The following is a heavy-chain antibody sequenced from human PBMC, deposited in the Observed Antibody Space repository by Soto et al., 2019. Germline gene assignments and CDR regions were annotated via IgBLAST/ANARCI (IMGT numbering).Heavy chain of an antibody. D-gene: IGHD3-3*01. CDR2: FYNSDRT. V-gene: IGHV4-39*01. CDR1: GGSISGSSYY. J-gene: IGHJ2*01. CDR3: ARHEGVSDFWSGYSHFDP. Sequence: QLQLQESGPGLVRPSETLSLTCTVSGGSISGSSYYWGWIRQPPGKGLEWIGSFYNSDRTYYNPSPESRVPICADTSKSQFSLKMTFVTVAATPVYYCARHEGVSDFWSGYSHFDPWGRGTLVTVSS.